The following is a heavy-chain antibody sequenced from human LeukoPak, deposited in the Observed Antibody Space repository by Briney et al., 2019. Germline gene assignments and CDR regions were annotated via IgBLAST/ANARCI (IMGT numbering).Heavy chain of an antibody. V-gene: IGHV1-2*02. CDR3: ARERLVELSLDY. CDR2: INPNSGGT. D-gene: IGHD3-16*02. J-gene: IGHJ4*02. Sequence: ASVKVSCKASGYTFTSYDINWVRQATGQGLEWMGWINPNSGGTNYAQKFQGRVTMTRDTSISTAYMELSRLRSDDTAVYYCARERLVELSLDYWGQGTLVTVSS. CDR1: GYTFTSYD.